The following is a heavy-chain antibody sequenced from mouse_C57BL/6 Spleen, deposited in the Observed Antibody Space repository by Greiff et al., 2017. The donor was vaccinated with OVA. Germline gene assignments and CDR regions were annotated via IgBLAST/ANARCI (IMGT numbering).Heavy chain of an antibody. Sequence: QVQLQQSGAELAKPGASVKLSCKASGYTFTSYWMHWVKQRPGQGLEWIGYINPSSGYTKYNQKFKDKATLTADKSSSTAYMQLSSLTYEDSAVYYCALYDYDAATGPWFAYWGQGILVTVSA. V-gene: IGHV1-7*01. CDR1: GYTFTSYW. D-gene: IGHD2-4*01. CDR3: ALYDYDAATGPWFAY. J-gene: IGHJ3*01. CDR2: INPSSGYT.